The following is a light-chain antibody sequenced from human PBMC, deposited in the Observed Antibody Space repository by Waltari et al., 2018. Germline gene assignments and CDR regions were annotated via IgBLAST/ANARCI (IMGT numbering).Light chain of an antibody. CDR2: KIS. J-gene: IGKJ1*01. Sequence: DVVMTQSPLSLPVTLGQPASISCRSSQSLVHSDGNTYLNWFQQRPGQSPRRLMYKISRRESGVPDRFSGSGSGTDFTLKISRVEAEDIGVYYCMQGTHWPRTFGQGSKVEI. CDR3: MQGTHWPRT. V-gene: IGKV2-30*02. CDR1: QSLVHSDGNTY.